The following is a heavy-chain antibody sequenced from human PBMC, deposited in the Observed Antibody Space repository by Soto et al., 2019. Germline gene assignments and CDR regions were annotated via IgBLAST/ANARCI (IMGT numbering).Heavy chain of an antibody. V-gene: IGHV4-61*01. CDR1: GGSVSSGSYY. CDR2: IYYSGST. CDR3: ARDRNCSGGSCYSGGYWFDP. J-gene: IGHJ5*02. Sequence: SETLSLTCTVSGGSVSSGSYYWIWIRQPPGKGLEWIGYIYYSGSTNYNPSLKSRVTISVDTSKNQFSLKLSSVTAADTAVYYCARDRNCSGGSCYSGGYWFDPWGQGTLVTVSS. D-gene: IGHD2-15*01.